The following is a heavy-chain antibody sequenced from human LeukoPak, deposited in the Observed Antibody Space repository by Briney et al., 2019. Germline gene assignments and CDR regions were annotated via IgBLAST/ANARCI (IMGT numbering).Heavy chain of an antibody. J-gene: IGHJ4*02. D-gene: IGHD2-15*01. CDR3: AKIPRAATQSSY. CDR2: ISYDGSNK. Sequence: GGSLRLSCAASGFTFGSYGMHWVRQAPGKGLEWVAVISYDGSNKYYADSVKGRFTISRDNSKNTLYLQMNSLRAEDTAVYYCAKIPRAATQSSYWGQGTLVTVSS. V-gene: IGHV3-30*18. CDR1: GFTFGSYG.